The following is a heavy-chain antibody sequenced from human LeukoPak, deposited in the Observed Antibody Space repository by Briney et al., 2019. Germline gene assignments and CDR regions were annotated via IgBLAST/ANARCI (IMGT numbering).Heavy chain of an antibody. CDR1: GFTFRNYW. D-gene: IGHD6-6*01. CDR2: IRHDGSLK. V-gene: IGHV3-7*01. CDR3: ARIGYSSSSFDY. Sequence: PGGSLRLSCAASGFTFRNYWMSWVRQAPGKGLEWVANIRHDGSLKYYVDSLKGRFTISRDNAKTSVYLQMNSLRAEDTAVYFCARIGYSSSSFDYWGQGTLVTVSS. J-gene: IGHJ4*02.